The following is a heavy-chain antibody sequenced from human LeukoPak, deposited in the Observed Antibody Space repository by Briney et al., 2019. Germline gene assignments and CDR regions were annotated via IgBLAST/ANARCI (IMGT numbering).Heavy chain of an antibody. CDR2: ISYDGSNK. CDR1: GFAFTNYW. CDR3: EKDKAARAPCYKIRAV. D-gene: IGHD1-1*01. J-gene: IGHJ6*03. Sequence: PGGSLRLSCAAAGFAFTNYWMIWVRQAPGKGLDWVAVISYDGSNKYYVDSVKGRFTTARDNSKNTLYLQMNSLRPEDTAVYYCEKDKAARAPCYKIRAVGGKGTRVPAPS. V-gene: IGHV3-30*18.